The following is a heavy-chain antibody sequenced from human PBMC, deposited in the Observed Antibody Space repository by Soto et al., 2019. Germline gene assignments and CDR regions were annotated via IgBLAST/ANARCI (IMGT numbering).Heavy chain of an antibody. CDR3: VRQGYGPLHGLVDV. CDR1: GGSMSGYY. CDR2: VHDSWGA. J-gene: IGHJ6*02. V-gene: IGHV4-59*08. D-gene: IGHD5-18*01. Sequence: SETLSLTCTVSGGSMSGYYWSWIRLSPGKPMEWIGYVHDSWGAAYNPSLRSRVAISLDTSKSQFSLSLTSVSATDTAMYYCVRQGYGPLHGLVDVWGQGTTVTVSS.